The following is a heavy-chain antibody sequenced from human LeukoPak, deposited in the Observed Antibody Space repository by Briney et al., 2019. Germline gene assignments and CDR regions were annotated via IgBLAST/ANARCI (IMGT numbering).Heavy chain of an antibody. D-gene: IGHD2-15*01. CDR2: INPHNGDT. Sequence: ASVMVSCKASGYTFIGYYLHWVRQAPGQGLEWMGWINPHNGDTNYAQKFQGRVTMTRDTSITTAYMELSRLKSDDTAVYYCATVRDIVVGGGPYYFDYWGQETMVTVSS. CDR1: GYTFIGYY. J-gene: IGHJ4*02. CDR3: ATVRDIVVGGGPYYFDY. V-gene: IGHV1-2*02.